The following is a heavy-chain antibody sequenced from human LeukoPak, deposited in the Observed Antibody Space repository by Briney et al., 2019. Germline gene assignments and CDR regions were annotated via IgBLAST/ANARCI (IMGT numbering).Heavy chain of an antibody. Sequence: GGSLRLSCAASGFTFSNYAMSWVRQAPGKGLEWVSAISGSGGSTYYADSVKGRFTISRDNSKNTLYLQMNSLRAEDTAVYYCAKPLDLSGSYYPFDYWGQGTLVTVSS. CDR1: GFTFSNYA. J-gene: IGHJ4*02. CDR2: ISGSGGST. D-gene: IGHD3-10*01. CDR3: AKPLDLSGSYYPFDY. V-gene: IGHV3-23*01.